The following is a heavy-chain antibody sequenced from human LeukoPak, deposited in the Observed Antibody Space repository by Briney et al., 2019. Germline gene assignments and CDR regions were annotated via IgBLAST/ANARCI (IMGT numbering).Heavy chain of an antibody. CDR3: ARGRTVRNWFDP. CDR2: MNPNSGNT. CDR1: GYTFTSYD. V-gene: IGHV1-8*01. J-gene: IGHJ5*02. D-gene: IGHD4-11*01. Sequence: ASVKVSCKASGYTFTSYDINWVRQGTGQGLEWMGWMNPNSGNTGYAQKFQGRVTMTRNTSISTAYMELSSLRSEDTAVYYCARGRTVRNWFDPWGQGTLVTVSS.